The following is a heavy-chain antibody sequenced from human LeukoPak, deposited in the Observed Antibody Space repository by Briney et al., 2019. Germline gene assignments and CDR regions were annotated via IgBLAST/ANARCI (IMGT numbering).Heavy chain of an antibody. CDR2: INPNSGGT. D-gene: IGHD6-19*01. CDR3: ARAVADKAGAFDI. J-gene: IGHJ3*02. V-gene: IGHV1-2*02. CDR1: GYTFTGYY. Sequence: ASVKVSCKASGYTFTGYYMHWVRQAPGQGLEWMGWINPNSGGTNYAQKFQGRVTITRNTSISTAYMELSSLRSEDTAVYYCARAVADKAGAFDIWGQGTMVTVSS.